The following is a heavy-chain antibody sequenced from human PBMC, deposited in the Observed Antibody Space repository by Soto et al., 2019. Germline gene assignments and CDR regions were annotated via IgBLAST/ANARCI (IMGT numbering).Heavy chain of an antibody. J-gene: IGHJ6*02. CDR1: RFTFDDCT. D-gene: IGHD6-19*01. CDR3: AKDRAAVTGAYYYYGMDV. CDR2: ISWDGGHT. V-gene: IGHV3-43*01. Sequence: GGSLRLSCAASRFTFDDCTMHWVRQAPGKGLEWVSLISWDGGHTYYADSVKGRFTISRDNSKNSLYLQMNSLRTEDSGLYYCAKDRAAVTGAYYYYGMDVWGQGTTVTVSS.